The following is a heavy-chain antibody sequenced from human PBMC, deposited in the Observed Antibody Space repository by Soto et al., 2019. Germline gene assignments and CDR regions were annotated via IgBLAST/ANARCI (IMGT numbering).Heavy chain of an antibody. CDR3: ARPLGWNDYYYGMDV. D-gene: IGHD1-1*01. J-gene: IGHJ6*02. Sequence: SLRLSCAASGFTFSSYVMHWVRQAPGKGLEWVAVISYDGNNKYYADSVKGRFTISRDNSKNTLYLQMNSLRAEDTAVYYCARPLGWNDYYYGMDVWGQGTTVTVSS. CDR2: ISYDGNNK. V-gene: IGHV3-30-3*01. CDR1: GFTFSSYV.